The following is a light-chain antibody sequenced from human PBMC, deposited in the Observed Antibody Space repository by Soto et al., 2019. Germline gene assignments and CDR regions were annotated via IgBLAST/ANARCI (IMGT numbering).Light chain of an antibody. V-gene: IGKV3-15*01. CDR2: GAS. Sequence: EIVMTQSPATLSVSPGERATLSCRASQSVSSNLAWYQQKPGQAPRLLIYGASTRAAGIPARFSGSGSGTEFTLTLTGLQSADFAVYYCQKYNNWPQTFGQGTKV. CDR1: QSVSSN. J-gene: IGKJ1*01. CDR3: QKYNNWPQT.